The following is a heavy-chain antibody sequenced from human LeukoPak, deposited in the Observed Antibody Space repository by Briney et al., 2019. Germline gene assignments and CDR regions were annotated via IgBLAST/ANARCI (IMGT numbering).Heavy chain of an antibody. CDR3: ARDQGSGWIRGPGGFDY. J-gene: IGHJ4*02. CDR2: IYSDNT. Sequence: GSLRLSCTVSEFTVSSNSMSWVRQAPGKGLEWVSFIYSDNTHYSDSVKGRFTISRDNAKNSLYLQMNSLRAEDTAVYYCARDQGSGWIRGPGGFDYWGQGTLVTVSS. V-gene: IGHV3-53*01. D-gene: IGHD6-19*01. CDR1: EFTVSSNS.